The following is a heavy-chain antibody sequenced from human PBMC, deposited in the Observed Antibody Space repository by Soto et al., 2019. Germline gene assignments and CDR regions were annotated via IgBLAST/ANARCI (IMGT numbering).Heavy chain of an antibody. Sequence: ASVKVSCKASGYTFITFDINWVRQAAGQGLEWMGWMNPYNGNAGYAHKFQGRVTMTRNTSTNTDYMELSSRTADDSAAYFCARLPLGGSWRIYDYYGMDVWGQGTTVTVSS. V-gene: IGHV1-8*01. CDR1: GYTFITFD. D-gene: IGHD1-26*01. CDR3: ARLPLGGSWRIYDYYGMDV. J-gene: IGHJ6*02. CDR2: MNPYNGNA.